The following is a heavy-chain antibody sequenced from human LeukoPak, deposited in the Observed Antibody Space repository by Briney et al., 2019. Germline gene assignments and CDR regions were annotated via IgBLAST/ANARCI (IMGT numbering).Heavy chain of an antibody. CDR1: GGTFSSYA. CDR3: ARGRDYSNYGALDY. Sequence: ASVKVSCKASGGTFSSYAISWVRQAPGQGLEWMGWISAYNGNTNYAQKLQGRVTMTTDTSTSTAYMELRSLRSDDTAVYYCARGRDYSNYGALDYWGQGTLVTVSS. D-gene: IGHD4-11*01. J-gene: IGHJ4*02. V-gene: IGHV1-18*01. CDR2: ISAYNGNT.